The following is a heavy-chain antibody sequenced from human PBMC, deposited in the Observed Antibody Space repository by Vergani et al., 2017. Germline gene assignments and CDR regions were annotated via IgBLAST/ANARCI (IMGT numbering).Heavy chain of an antibody. CDR3: AKEGGGYCSGGTCYPEY. V-gene: IGHV3-30*02. J-gene: IGHJ4*02. CDR1: GFNFGEYG. D-gene: IGHD2-15*01. CDR2: IRSDESRI. Sequence: VQRVESGGDLVQPGRSLRLSCQTSGFNFGEYGVIWVRQAPGKGLEWVASIRSDESRIYYGDSMEGPFTISRDNSKNTLYLQMKSLRPEDTAVYYCAKEGGGYCSGGTCYPEYWGQGTLVIVSS.